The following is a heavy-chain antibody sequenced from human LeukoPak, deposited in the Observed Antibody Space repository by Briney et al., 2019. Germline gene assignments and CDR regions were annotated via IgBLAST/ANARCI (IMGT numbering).Heavy chain of an antibody. CDR1: GFTFSSYE. CDR3: ASSGYNSATDAFDI. CDR2: ISSSSSTI. D-gene: IGHD5-24*01. V-gene: IGHV3-48*01. J-gene: IGHJ3*02. Sequence: GGSLRLSCAASGFTFSSYEMNWVRQAPGKGLEWVSYISSSSSTIYYADSVKGRFTISRDNAKNSLYLQMNSLRAEDTAVYYCASSGYNSATDAFDIWGQGTMVTVSS.